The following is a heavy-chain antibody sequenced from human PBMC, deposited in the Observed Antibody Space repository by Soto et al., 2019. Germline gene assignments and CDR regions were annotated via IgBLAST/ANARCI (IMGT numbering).Heavy chain of an antibody. D-gene: IGHD7-27*01. CDR2: IYNGGTT. Sequence: SDTLSLTCTVSGASITPVNYYSSWIRQSPDKGLEWIGYIYNGGTTYNNPSLTSRVTISVDTSNNQFSLKLSSVSAADTAVYYCARGPSGDKVDYWGQGSLVTVSS. V-gene: IGHV4-30-4*02. CDR3: ARGPSGDKVDY. J-gene: IGHJ4*02. CDR1: GASITPVNYY.